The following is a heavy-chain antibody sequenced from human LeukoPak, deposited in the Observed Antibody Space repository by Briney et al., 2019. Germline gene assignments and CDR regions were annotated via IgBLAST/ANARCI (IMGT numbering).Heavy chain of an antibody. Sequence: GGSLRLSCAASGFTFSGSAMHWVRQASGKGLEWVGRIRSKANSYATAYAASVKGRFTISRDDSKNTAYLQMNSLKTEDTAVYCCTRHGAGYCSGGSCTGDDAFDIWGQGTMVTVSS. CDR3: TRHGAGYCSGGSCTGDDAFDI. CDR2: IRSKANSYAT. V-gene: IGHV3-73*01. D-gene: IGHD2-15*01. J-gene: IGHJ3*02. CDR1: GFTFSGSA.